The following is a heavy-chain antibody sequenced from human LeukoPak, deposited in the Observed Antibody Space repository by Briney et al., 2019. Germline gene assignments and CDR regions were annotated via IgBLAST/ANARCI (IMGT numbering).Heavy chain of an antibody. CDR2: IYSAGTS. CDR3: ARDEFI. J-gene: IGHJ3*02. V-gene: IGHV3-66*01. CDR1: GFSVSAIY. Sequence: GGSLRLSCTVSGFSVSAIYLSWVRQVPGKGLQWVSGIYSAGTSFHAESLEGRFTVSRDFSKNILYLQMNSLRAEDTAVYYCARDEFIWGQGTMVTVSS.